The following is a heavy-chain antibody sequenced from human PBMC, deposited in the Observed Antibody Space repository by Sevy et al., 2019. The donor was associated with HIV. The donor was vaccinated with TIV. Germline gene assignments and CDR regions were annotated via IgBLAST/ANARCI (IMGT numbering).Heavy chain of an antibody. J-gene: IGHJ4*02. CDR1: GGTFSNYA. CDR2: IIPIFGTT. CDR3: ARTPLLSIPGTTDVYFDI. D-gene: IGHD4-4*01. Sequence: ASVKVSCKASGGTFSNYALSWVRQAPGQGLEWMGGIIPIFGTTNFAQTFQGRVTITADESRSTAYMELNSLKPADTAVYYCARTPLLSIPGTTDVYFDIWGQGTLVTVSS. V-gene: IGHV1-69*13.